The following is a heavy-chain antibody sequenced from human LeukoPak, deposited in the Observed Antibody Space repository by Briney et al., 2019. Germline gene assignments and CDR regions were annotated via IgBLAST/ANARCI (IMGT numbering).Heavy chain of an antibody. V-gene: IGHV3-48*01. CDR3: ARTYDFGIGPPGDAFDN. CDR2: IRGRSDTT. J-gene: IGHJ3*02. D-gene: IGHD3-3*01. CDR1: GFTFTMFS. Sequence: GGSLRLSYAASGFTFTMFSMNWLRRAPGKELEWIAYIRGRSDTTYYADSVQGRFTISRDNAEDSVYLQMNSLRVEDTAVYYCARTYDFGIGPPGDAFDNWGQGTLVTVFS.